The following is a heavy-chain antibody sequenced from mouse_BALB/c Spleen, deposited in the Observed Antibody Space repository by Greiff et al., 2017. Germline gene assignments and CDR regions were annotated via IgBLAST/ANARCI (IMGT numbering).Heavy chain of an antibody. Sequence: EVQGVESGGDLVKPGGSLKLSCAASGFTFSSYGMSWVRQTPDKRLEWVATISSGGSYTYYPDSVKGRFTISRDNAKNTLYLQMSSLKSEDTAMYYCARPAYYGKAYYFDDWGQGTTLTVSS. J-gene: IGHJ2*01. V-gene: IGHV5-6*01. CDR2: ISSGGSYT. D-gene: IGHD2-10*01. CDR3: ARPAYYGKAYYFDD. CDR1: GFTFSSYG.